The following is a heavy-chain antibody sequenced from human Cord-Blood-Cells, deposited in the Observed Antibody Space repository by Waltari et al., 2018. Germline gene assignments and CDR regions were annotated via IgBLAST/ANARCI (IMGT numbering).Heavy chain of an antibody. CDR2: IRSKANSYAT. Sequence: EVQLVESGGGLVQPGGSLKLSCAASGFTFSGSAMHWVRQASGKGVEWVGRIRSKANSYATAYAGSVKGRFTISRDDSKNTAYLQMNSLKTEDTAVYYCTRLVVGATDYWGQGTLVTVSS. J-gene: IGHJ4*02. D-gene: IGHD1-26*01. CDR3: TRLVVGATDY. CDR1: GFTFSGSA. V-gene: IGHV3-73*02.